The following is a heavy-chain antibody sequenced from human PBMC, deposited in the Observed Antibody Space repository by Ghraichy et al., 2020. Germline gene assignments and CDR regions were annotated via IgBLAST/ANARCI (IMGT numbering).Heavy chain of an antibody. V-gene: IGHV4-34*01. J-gene: IGHJ4*02. CDR2: INHSGST. CDR3: ARAPREYYFDY. Sequence: SETLSLTCAVYGGSFSGYYWSWIRQPPGKGLEWIGEINHSGSTNYNPSLKSRVTISVDTSKNQFSLKLSSVTAADTAVYYCARAPREYYFDYWGQGTLVTVSS. D-gene: IGHD3-10*01. CDR1: GGSFSGYY.